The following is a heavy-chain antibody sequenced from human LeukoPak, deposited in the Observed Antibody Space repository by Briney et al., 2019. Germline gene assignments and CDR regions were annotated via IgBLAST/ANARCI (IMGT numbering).Heavy chain of an antibody. CDR2: ISAYNGNT. CDR1: GYTFTSYG. D-gene: IGHD3-10*01. V-gene: IGHV1-18*01. Sequence: GASVKVSCKASGYTFTSYGISWVRQAPGQGLEWMGWISAYNGNTNYAQKLQGRVTMTTDTSTSTAYMELRSLRSDDTAVYYCARGSPITMVRGVRLYWLDPWGQGTLVTVSS. J-gene: IGHJ5*02. CDR3: ARGSPITMVRGVRLYWLDP.